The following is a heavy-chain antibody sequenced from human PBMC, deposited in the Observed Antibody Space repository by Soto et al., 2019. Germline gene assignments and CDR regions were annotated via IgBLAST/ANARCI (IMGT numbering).Heavy chain of an antibody. Sequence: ASVKVSCKASGYTFTSYAMHWVRQAPGQRLEWMGWINAGNGNTKYSQKFQGRVTITRDTSASTAYMELSSLRSEDTAVYYCAKGDCSSTSCYDGAAAGKDFDYWGQGTLVTVSS. J-gene: IGHJ4*02. V-gene: IGHV1-3*01. CDR1: GYTFTSYA. CDR2: INAGNGNT. CDR3: AKGDCSSTSCYDGAAAGKDFDY. D-gene: IGHD2-2*01.